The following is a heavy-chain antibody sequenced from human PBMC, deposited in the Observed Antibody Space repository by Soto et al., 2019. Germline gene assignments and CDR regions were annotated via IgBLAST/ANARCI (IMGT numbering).Heavy chain of an antibody. CDR1: GGSISSSTYY. D-gene: IGHD4-17*01. CDR2: LSYSGST. CDR3: ARPHGAY. J-gene: IGHJ4*02. Sequence: TSETLSLTCTVSGGSISSSTYYWIWIRQPPGKGLEWIGSLSYSGSTLDNPSLKSRVTISLDTSRNQFSLKLSSVTAADTAFYYCARPHGAYWGQGNLVTVSS. V-gene: IGHV4-39*01.